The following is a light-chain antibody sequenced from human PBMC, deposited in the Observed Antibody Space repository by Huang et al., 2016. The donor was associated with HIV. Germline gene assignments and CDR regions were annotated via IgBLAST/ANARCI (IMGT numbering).Light chain of an antibody. Sequence: DIQMTQSPSTLSASVGDRVTITCRASQSLSSWLAWYQQKPGKAPKLLIYQASSLESWVPSRFSGSGSGTEFTLTISSLQPDDFATYYCQHYNSYPWTFGQGTKVEIK. CDR3: QHYNSYPWT. V-gene: IGKV1-5*03. CDR1: QSLSSW. CDR2: QAS. J-gene: IGKJ1*01.